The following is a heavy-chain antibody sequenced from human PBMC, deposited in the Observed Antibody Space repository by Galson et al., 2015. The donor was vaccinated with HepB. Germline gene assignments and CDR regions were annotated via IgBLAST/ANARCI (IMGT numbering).Heavy chain of an antibody. CDR1: GYTFTFYG. V-gene: IGHV1-18*04. Sequence: SVKVSCKASGYTFTFYGISWVRQAPGQGPEWMGWISAYNGNTNYAQKLQGRVTMTTDTSTSTAYTELRSLRSDDTAVYYCARADSGYDYGLFDTWGQGTLVTVSS. CDR3: ARADSGYDYGLFDT. D-gene: IGHD5-12*01. CDR2: ISAYNGNT. J-gene: IGHJ5*02.